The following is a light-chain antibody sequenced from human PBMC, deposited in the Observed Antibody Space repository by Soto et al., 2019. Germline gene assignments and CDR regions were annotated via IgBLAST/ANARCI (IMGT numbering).Light chain of an antibody. V-gene: IGLV1-44*01. CDR3: AAWDDNLNGPL. CDR2: SDD. Sequence: QSALTQPPSLSGTPGQRVTISCSGSNSNIGRYSVNWYQHFPGTAPKILIYSDDERPSGVPDRFSGSNSGTSASLAISGLQSEDEAEYYCAAWDDNLNGPLFGGVTKLTVL. J-gene: IGLJ3*02. CDR1: NSNIGRYS.